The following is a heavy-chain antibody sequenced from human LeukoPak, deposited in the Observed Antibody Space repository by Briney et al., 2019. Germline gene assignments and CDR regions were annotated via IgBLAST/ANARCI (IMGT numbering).Heavy chain of an antibody. J-gene: IGHJ4*02. CDR2: IYYSVST. V-gene: IGHV4-39*01. D-gene: IGHD5-18*01. CDR3: ARVDTAMALLFDY. Sequence: SGTLSLTCTVSGGSISSSSYYWGWIRQPPGKGLEWIGSIYYSVSTYYNPSLKSRVTISVDTSKNQFSLKLSSVTAADTAVYYCARVDTAMALLFDYWGQGTLVTVSS. CDR1: GGSISSSSYY.